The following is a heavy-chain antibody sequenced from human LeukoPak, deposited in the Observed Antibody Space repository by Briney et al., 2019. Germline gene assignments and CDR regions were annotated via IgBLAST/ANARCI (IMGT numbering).Heavy chain of an antibody. CDR3: AKDTGVQFLEPAF. CDR2: IWFDGSVK. D-gene: IGHD3-3*01. Sequence: GGSLRLSCAVSGITLSNYGMSWVRQAPGQGLEWVAAIWFDGSVKHYSDAVKGRFTISRDNSLNTLYLQMNSLRVEDTAIYYCAKDTGVQFLEPAFWGQGTLVTVSS. V-gene: IGHV3-33*06. J-gene: IGHJ4*02. CDR1: GITLSNYG.